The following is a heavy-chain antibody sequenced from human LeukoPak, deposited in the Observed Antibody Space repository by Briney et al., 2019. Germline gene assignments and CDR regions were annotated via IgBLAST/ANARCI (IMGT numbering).Heavy chain of an antibody. V-gene: IGHV3-48*03. CDR2: IRGGGGTI. J-gene: IGHJ1*01. CDR1: GFSVSSYE. CDR3: ARVGGTTGVY. D-gene: IGHD1-7*01. Sequence: GGSLSLACAASGFSVSSYEVNWVRQAAGKWLEWVSFIRGGGGTIYYAECVKGRFSISRDTAKHSLYMQMDSLRGEETGVSDGARVGGTTGVYWGQGTLVTVSS.